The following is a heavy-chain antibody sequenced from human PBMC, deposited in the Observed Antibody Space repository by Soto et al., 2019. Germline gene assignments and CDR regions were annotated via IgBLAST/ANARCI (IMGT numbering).Heavy chain of an antibody. D-gene: IGHD6-13*01. Sequence: TSETLSLTSTVSGGSISSYYWSWIRQPPGKGLEWIGYIYYSGSTNYNPSLKSRVTISVDTSKNQFSLKLSSVTAADTAVYYCARSSGYSSSRFDYWGQGILVTVSS. J-gene: IGHJ4*02. V-gene: IGHV4-59*01. CDR1: GGSISSYY. CDR2: IYYSGST. CDR3: ARSSGYSSSRFDY.